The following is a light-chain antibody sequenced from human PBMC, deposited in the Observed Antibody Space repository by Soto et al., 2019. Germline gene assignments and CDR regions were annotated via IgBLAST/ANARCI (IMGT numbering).Light chain of an antibody. J-gene: IGKJ1*01. V-gene: IGKV1-17*01. CDR2: AAS. CDR3: LQHNTLPRT. CDR1: QGIEND. Sequence: DIPMIQTPSSLYASVGDRVTITCRASQGIENDLTWYQQIPGKAPKRLIYAASSLQSGVPSRFIGSGSGTEFTLTISSLQPEDFATYYCLQHNTLPRTFGQGTKVEIK.